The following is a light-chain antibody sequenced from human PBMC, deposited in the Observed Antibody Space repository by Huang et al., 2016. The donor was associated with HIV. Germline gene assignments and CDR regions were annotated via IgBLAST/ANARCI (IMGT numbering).Light chain of an antibody. J-gene: IGKJ4*01. CDR2: DAS. CDR3: QQRTNWPT. CDR1: QNVDNH. V-gene: IGKV3-11*01. Sequence: EIVLTQSPATLSWYPGERVTLYCRASQNVDNHLAWYQQKPGQPPRLILDDASTRVTGIPARFSGGGSGTHFTLNISNLQPDDSALYFCQQRTNWPTFGGGTKVDFK.